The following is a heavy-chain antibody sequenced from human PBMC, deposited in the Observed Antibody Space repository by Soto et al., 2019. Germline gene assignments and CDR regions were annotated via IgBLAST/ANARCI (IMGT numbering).Heavy chain of an antibody. CDR1: GYTFTSYA. Sequence: GASVKVSCKASGYTFTSYAMHWVRQAPGQRLEWMGWINAGNGNTKYSQKFQGRVTITRDTSASTAYMELSSLRSEDTAVYYCARGGGNSVNYYYYYGMDVWGQGTTVTVS. V-gene: IGHV1-3*01. CDR2: INAGNGNT. J-gene: IGHJ6*02. CDR3: ARGGGNSVNYYYYYGMDV. D-gene: IGHD2-21*02.